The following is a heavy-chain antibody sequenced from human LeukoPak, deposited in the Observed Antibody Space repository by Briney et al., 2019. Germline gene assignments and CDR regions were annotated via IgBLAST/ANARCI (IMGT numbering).Heavy chain of an antibody. V-gene: IGHV4-34*01. CDR3: ASNKYPVQAFDV. CDR2: IHHSGST. J-gene: IGHJ3*01. CDR1: GGSFNDYY. Sequence: SETLSLTCAVYGGSFNDYYWSWIRQSPGTGLEWIGEIHHSGSTNYNSSLESRVTTSIDTSNNQFSLKLTSVTAADTAVYYCASNKYPVQAFDVWGQGTMVTVSS. D-gene: IGHD2/OR15-2a*01.